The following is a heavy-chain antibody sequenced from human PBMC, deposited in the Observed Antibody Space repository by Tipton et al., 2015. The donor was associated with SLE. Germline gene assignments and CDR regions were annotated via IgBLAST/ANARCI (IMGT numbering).Heavy chain of an antibody. J-gene: IGHJ6*02. D-gene: IGHD2-21*01. CDR2: IYHNGNT. CDR1: GVSISSYY. Sequence: LRLSCTVSGVSISSYYWSWIRQPPGKGLEWMGYIYHNGNTNYNPSLKSRVTISLDTSKNQFSLKLRSVTAADTAVYYCAKTPTYCGDDCYPTEYYYYGMDVWGQGTTVTVSS. CDR3: AKTPTYCGDDCYPTEYYYYGMDV. V-gene: IGHV4-59*01.